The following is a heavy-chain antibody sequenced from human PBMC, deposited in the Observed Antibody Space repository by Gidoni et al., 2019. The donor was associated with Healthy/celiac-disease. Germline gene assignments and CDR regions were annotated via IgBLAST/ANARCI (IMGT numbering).Heavy chain of an antibody. V-gene: IGHV4-61*01. CDR1: GVSVSRGSYY. D-gene: IGHD1-1*01. J-gene: IGHJ6*02. CDR3: ATRRNYYYYYGMDV. Sequence: QVQLQESGPGLVKPSETLSLTCTVSGVSVSRGSYYWSCIRQPPGKGLEWIGYIYYSGSTNYNPSLKSRVTISVDTSKNQFSLKLSSVTAADTAVYYCATRRNYYYYYGMDVWGQGTTVTVSS. CDR2: IYYSGST.